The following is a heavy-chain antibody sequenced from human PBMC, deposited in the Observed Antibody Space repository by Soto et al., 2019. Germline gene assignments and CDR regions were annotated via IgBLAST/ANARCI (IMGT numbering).Heavy chain of an antibody. Sequence: PGGSLRLSCAASGFTFSYSYMYWVRQAPGKGLECVSCISSSSNTIYCADSVKGRFTISRDNAKNSLYLQMNSLRDEDTAVYYCARDLTGPYDYWGQGTLVTVSS. CDR1: GFTFSYSY. CDR2: ISSSSNTI. CDR3: ARDLTGPYDY. V-gene: IGHV3-48*02. J-gene: IGHJ4*02.